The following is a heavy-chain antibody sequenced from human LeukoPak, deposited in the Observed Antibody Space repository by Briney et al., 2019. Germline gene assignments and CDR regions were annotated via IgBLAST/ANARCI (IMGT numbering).Heavy chain of an antibody. V-gene: IGHV1-18*01. CDR2: ISAYNGNT. CDR3: ARSIVVVPAATTPNWFDP. CDR1: GYTFTSYG. Sequence: ASVKVSCKASGYTFTSYGISWVRQAPGQGLEWMGWISAYNGNTNYAQKLQGRVTMTTDTSTSTAYMELRSLRSDDTAVYYCARSIVVVPAATTPNWFDPWGQGTLVTVSS. J-gene: IGHJ5*02. D-gene: IGHD2-2*01.